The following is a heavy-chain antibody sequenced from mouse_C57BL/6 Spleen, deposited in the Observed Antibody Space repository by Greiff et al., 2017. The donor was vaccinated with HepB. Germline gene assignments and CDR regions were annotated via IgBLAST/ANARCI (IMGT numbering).Heavy chain of an antibody. CDR1: GFTFSDYY. J-gene: IGHJ1*03. D-gene: IGHD1-1*01. V-gene: IGHV5-12*01. CDR3: ARPLTTETPHWYFDV. CDR2: ISNGGGST. Sequence: EVQGVESGGGLVQPGGSLKLSCAASGFTFSDYYMYWVRQTPEKRLEWVAYISNGGGSTYYPDTVKGRFTISRDNAKNTLYLQMSRLKSEDTAMYYCARPLTTETPHWYFDVWGTGTTVTVSS.